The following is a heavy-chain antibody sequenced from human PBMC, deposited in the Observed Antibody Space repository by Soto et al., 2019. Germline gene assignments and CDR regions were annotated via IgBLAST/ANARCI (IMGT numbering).Heavy chain of an antibody. V-gene: IGHV3-74*01. CDR1: GFTFSSYW. Sequence: GGSLRLSCAASGFTFSSYWMHWVRQAPGRGLVWVSRIDGSGSNTFYADSVKGRFTISRDNAKNTLYLQMNNLSPEDTAVYYCARNLNGYGNWDYWGQGNLVTVSS. CDR3: ARNLNGYGNWDY. CDR2: IDGSGSNT. D-gene: IGHD1-1*01. J-gene: IGHJ4*02.